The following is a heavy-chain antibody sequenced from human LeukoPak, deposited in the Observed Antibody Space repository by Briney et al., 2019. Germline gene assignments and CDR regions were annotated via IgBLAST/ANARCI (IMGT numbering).Heavy chain of an antibody. CDR1: GFTFSSYW. CDR3: ARAPYCSSTSCYGGAFDI. Sequence: PGGSLRLSCAASGFTFSSYWMSWVRQAPGKGLEWVANIKQDGREKYYVDSEKGRFTISRDNAKNSLYLQMNSLRADDTAVYYCARAPYCSSTSCYGGAFDIWGQGTMVTVSS. V-gene: IGHV3-7*01. CDR2: IKQDGREK. D-gene: IGHD2-2*01. J-gene: IGHJ3*02.